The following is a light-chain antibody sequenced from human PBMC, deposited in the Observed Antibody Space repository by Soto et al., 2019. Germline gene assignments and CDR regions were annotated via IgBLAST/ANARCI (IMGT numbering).Light chain of an antibody. J-gene: IGLJ2*01. CDR1: SSDFGSYHS. V-gene: IGLV2-14*01. CDR3: SSYTSITTVL. CDR2: DVS. Sequence: QSALTQPASVSGSPGQSITISCTGTSSDFGSYHSVSWYQQHPGKAPKLMIFDVSYRPSGVSNRFSGSKSGNTASLTISGLQPEDEADYYCSSYTSITTVLFGGGTKVTVL.